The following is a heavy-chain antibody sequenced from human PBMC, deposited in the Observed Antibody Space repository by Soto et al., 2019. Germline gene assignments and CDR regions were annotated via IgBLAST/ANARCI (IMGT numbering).Heavy chain of an antibody. J-gene: IGHJ4*02. D-gene: IGHD2-21*01. V-gene: IGHV4-34*01. Sequence: QVQLQQWGAGLLKPSETLSLTCAVYGGSFSGYYWSWIRQPPGKELEWIGEINHSGSTNYNPSLKSRVTISVHTSKNQCSLKLSSVTAADTAVYYCARGRIPRRSHTDYWGQGTLVTVSS. CDR3: ARGRIPRRSHTDY. CDR1: GGSFSGYY. CDR2: INHSGST.